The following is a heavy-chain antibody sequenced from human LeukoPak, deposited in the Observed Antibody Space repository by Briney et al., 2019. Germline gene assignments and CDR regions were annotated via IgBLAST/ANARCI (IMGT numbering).Heavy chain of an antibody. CDR3: ARSAYYYDSSGFLQPAYCDY. Sequence: ASVKVSCKASGYTFTTYSISWLRQAPGEGLEWMGWISAYNGKTIYAQKFQGRVTMTTNTSTSTVYMELTSLRSDDTAVYYCARSAYYYDSSGFLQPAYCDYWGQGTQITVSS. CDR1: GYTFTTYS. V-gene: IGHV1-18*01. D-gene: IGHD3-22*01. CDR2: ISAYNGKT. J-gene: IGHJ4*02.